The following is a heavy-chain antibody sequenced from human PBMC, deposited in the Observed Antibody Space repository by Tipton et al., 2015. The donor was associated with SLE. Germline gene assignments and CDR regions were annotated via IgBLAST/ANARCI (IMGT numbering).Heavy chain of an antibody. CDR2: IYYSGST. D-gene: IGHD3-3*01. CDR3: ARVGEPNHYDFWSDYHYWYFDL. J-gene: IGHJ2*01. Sequence: TLSLTCTVSGGSISSSSYYWGWICQPPGKGLEWIGSIYYSGSTYYNPSLKSRVTISVDTSKNQFSLKLSSVTAADTAVYYCARVGEPNHYDFWSDYHYWYFDLWGRGTLVTVSS. CDR1: GGSISSSSYY. V-gene: IGHV4-39*07.